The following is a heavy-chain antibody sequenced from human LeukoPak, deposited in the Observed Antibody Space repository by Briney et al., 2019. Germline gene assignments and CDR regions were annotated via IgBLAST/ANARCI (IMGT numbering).Heavy chain of an antibody. D-gene: IGHD1-1*01. J-gene: IGHJ4*02. CDR2: IGRKASGGTP. Sequence: GGSLRLSCTASGFTFGDYDMSWVRQAPGKGLEWVGFIGRKASGGTPYYAASVKGRFTISRDDSKSLAYLQMNSLKTEDTAVYYCNRGLEPSTGPDYWGQATLVTVSS. CDR3: NRGLEPSTGPDY. CDR1: GFTFGDYD. V-gene: IGHV3-49*04.